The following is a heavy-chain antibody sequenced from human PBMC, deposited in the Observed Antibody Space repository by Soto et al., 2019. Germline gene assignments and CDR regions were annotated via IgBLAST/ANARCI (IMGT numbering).Heavy chain of an antibody. Sequence: EVQLVDSGGGLVQPGGSLRLSCVASGFTFSSYSMNWVRQAPGRGLEWVVYITGRSSTTHYAASVKGRFTISRDNAKNSLYLQMNSLRDEDTAVYYCVRPDNGGYFTEAFDIWGQGTMVTVSS. D-gene: IGHD3-22*01. CDR1: GFTFSSYS. CDR2: ITGRSSTT. V-gene: IGHV3-48*02. J-gene: IGHJ3*02. CDR3: VRPDNGGYFTEAFDI.